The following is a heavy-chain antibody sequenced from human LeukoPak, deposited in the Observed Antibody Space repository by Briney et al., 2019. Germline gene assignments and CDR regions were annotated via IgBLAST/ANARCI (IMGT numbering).Heavy chain of an antibody. CDR2: IIPIFGTA. J-gene: IGHJ4*02. D-gene: IGHD2-2*01. CDR3: ATDTFDCSSTSCYSPPTC. V-gene: IGHV1-69*13. CDR1: GGTFSSYA. Sequence: SVKVSCKASGGTFSSYAISWVRQAPGQGLEWMGGIIPIFGTANYAQKFQGRVTITADESTSTAYMELSGLRSEATAVYYCATDTFDCSSTSCYSPPTCWGQGTLVTVSS.